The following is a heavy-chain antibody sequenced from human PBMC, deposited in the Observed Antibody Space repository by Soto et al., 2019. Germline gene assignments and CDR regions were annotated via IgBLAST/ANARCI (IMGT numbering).Heavy chain of an antibody. Sequence: QVQLVESGGGLVKPGGSLRLSCAASGFTFSDYYMSWIRQAPGKGLEWVSYISSSGSTIYYADSVKGRFTISRDNAKNSMDLAMNSLRAEDTAVYYCSSHPGGGPEPYYFDYWGQGTLVTVSS. CDR3: SSHPGGGPEPYYFDY. CDR1: GFTFSDYY. D-gene: IGHD3-16*01. V-gene: IGHV3-11*01. J-gene: IGHJ4*02. CDR2: ISSSGSTI.